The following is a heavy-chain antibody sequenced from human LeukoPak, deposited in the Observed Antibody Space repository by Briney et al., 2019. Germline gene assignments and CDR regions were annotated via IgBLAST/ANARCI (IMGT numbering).Heavy chain of an antibody. D-gene: IGHD2-2*01. CDR3: ARDSTLVVVPAALDY. CDR1: GGPISSYY. V-gene: IGHV4-59*12. Sequence: SETLSLTCTVSGGPISSYYWSWIRQPPGKGLEWIGYIYYSGSTYYNPSLKSRVTISVDTSKNQFSLKLSSVTAADTAVYYCARDSTLVVVPAALDYWGQGTLVTVSS. CDR2: IYYSGST. J-gene: IGHJ4*02.